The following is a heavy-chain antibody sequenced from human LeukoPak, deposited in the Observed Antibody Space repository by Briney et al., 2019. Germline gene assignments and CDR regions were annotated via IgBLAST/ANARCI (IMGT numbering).Heavy chain of an antibody. CDR1: GFTFSDYY. Sequence: AGGSLRLSCAASGFTFSDYYMSWIRQAPGKGLEWVSYISSSSSYTNYADSVKGRFTISRDNAKNSLYLQMNSLRAEDTAVYYCARDSYGIAARPFDYWAREPWSPSPQ. CDR3: ARDSYGIAARPFDY. CDR2: ISSSSSYT. D-gene: IGHD6-6*01. V-gene: IGHV3-11*06. J-gene: IGHJ4*02.